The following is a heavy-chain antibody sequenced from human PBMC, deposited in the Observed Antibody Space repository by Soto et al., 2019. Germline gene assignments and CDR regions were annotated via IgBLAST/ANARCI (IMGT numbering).Heavy chain of an antibody. CDR1: GFTFSSYG. D-gene: IGHD5-12*01. J-gene: IGHJ4*02. V-gene: IGHV3-23*01. CDR2: FSGSGGDT. CDR3: AKRYGAYGGHFDY. Sequence: EVQLLESGGGLVQPGGSLRLSCAASGFTFSSYGMTWVRQAPGKGLEWVSTFSGSGGDTYYADSVKGRFTISRDNSKNTLFLQMSSLGAEDTAVYYCAKRYGAYGGHFDYWGQGTLVTVSS.